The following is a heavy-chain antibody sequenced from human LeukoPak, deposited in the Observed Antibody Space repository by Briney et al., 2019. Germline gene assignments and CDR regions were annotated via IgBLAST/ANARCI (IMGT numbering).Heavy chain of an antibody. V-gene: IGHV4-38-2*01. J-gene: IGHJ4*02. CDR3: ARKGPTMITFGGVIAPPFDC. D-gene: IGHD3-16*02. Sequence: SETLTLTCGVCGYFISCDYYWGWIRPPPGTGLEWIGNIYHSESTYYSPSLKSRVTISVATSKTQFSLKLSSVTAADTAVYYCARKGPTMITFGGVIAPPFDCWGQGTLVSVS. CDR2: IYHSEST. CDR1: GYFISCDYY.